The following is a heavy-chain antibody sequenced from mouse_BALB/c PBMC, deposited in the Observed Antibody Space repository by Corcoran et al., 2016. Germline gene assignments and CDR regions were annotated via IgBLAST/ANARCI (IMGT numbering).Heavy chain of an antibody. J-gene: IGHJ3*01. CDR3: ARFYYGYGPFAC. D-gene: IGHD2-2*01. V-gene: IGHV1-9*01. CDR1: GYTFSSYW. Sequence: QVQLQQSGAELMKPGASVKVSCKATGYTFSSYWIEWVRQRPGHGLEWIGEIIPGSGSTKYNEKFKGKATFTRDTSSNTAYKQLSSLISEDSAGEYCARFYYGYGPFACCGQGTVVAVSA. CDR2: IIPGSGST.